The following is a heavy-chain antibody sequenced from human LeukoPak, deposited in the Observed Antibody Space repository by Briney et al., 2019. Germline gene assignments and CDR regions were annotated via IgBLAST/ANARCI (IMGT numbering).Heavy chain of an antibody. CDR1: GFTFSSYG. Sequence: GGSLRLSCAASGFTFSSYGMSWVRQAPGKGLEWVSAISGSGGSTYYADSVKGRFTISRDNSKNTLYLQMNSLRAEDTAVYYCAKANPMYYDILTGYLYWGQGTLATVSS. CDR2: ISGSGGST. J-gene: IGHJ4*02. V-gene: IGHV3-23*01. CDR3: AKANPMYYDILTGYLY. D-gene: IGHD3-9*01.